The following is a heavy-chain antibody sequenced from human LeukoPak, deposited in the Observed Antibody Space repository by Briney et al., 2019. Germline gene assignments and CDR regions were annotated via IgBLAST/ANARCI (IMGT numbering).Heavy chain of an antibody. CDR3: ARVDTAMGMQAY. Sequence: ASVKVSCKASGYTFTSYGISWVRQAPGQGLEWMGWISAYNGNTNYAQELQGRVTMTTDTSTSTAYMELRSLRSDDTAVYYCARVDTAMGMQAYWGQGTLVTVSS. J-gene: IGHJ4*02. CDR1: GYTFTSYG. CDR2: ISAYNGNT. D-gene: IGHD5-18*01. V-gene: IGHV1-18*01.